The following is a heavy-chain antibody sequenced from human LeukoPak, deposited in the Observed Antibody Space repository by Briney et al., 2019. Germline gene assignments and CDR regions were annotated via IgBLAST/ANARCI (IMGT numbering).Heavy chain of an antibody. Sequence: PSETLSLTCAVYGGSFSGYYWSWIRQPPGKGLEWIGEINHSGSTNYNPALKSRVTISVDTSKNQFSLKLGSATAADTAVYYCARGGYDFWSGYQANWSDPWGQGTLVTVSS. J-gene: IGHJ5*02. CDR3: ARGGYDFWSGYQANWSDP. CDR2: INHSGST. CDR1: GGSFSGYY. V-gene: IGHV4-34*01. D-gene: IGHD3-3*01.